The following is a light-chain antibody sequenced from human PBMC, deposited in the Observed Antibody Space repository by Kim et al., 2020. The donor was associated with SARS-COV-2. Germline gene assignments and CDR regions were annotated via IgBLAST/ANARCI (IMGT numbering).Light chain of an antibody. V-gene: IGKV3-20*01. CDR2: GAS. CDR3: QQYGSSFT. CDR1: QSVSSSY. J-gene: IGKJ3*01. Sequence: LSPGERAIPYCRASQSVSSSYLAWYHQNPGQAPRLLIYGASSRATGIPDRFSGSGSGTDFTLTISRLEPEDFAVYYCQQYGSSFTFGPGTKVDIK.